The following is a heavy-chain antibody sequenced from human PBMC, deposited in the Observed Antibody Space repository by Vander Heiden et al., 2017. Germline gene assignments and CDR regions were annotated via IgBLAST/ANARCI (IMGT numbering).Heavy chain of an antibody. CDR3: AKGGGSYGDAFDI. CDR1: GLTFSSYA. CDR2: ISGSGGST. V-gene: IGHV3-23*01. D-gene: IGHD1-26*01. J-gene: IGHJ3*02. Sequence: EVQLLESGGGLVQPGGSLRLSGVASGLTFSSYAMSWVRQAPGKGLEWVSAISGSGGSTYYADSVKGRFTISRDNSKNTLYLQMNSLRAEDTAVYYCAKGGGSYGDAFDIWGQGTMVTVSS.